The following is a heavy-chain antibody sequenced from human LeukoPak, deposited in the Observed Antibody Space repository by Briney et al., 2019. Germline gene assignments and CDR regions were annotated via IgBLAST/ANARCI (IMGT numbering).Heavy chain of an antibody. J-gene: IGHJ5*02. CDR1: GYTLTSYY. Sequence: APVKVSCKASGYTLTSYYMHWVRQAPGQGLEWMGIINPSLGNTNYAQKLQGRVTMTTDTSTSTAYMELRSLRSDDTAVYYCARDFRYLRYFDPWGQGTLVTVSS. CDR2: INPSLGNT. D-gene: IGHD3-9*01. CDR3: ARDFRYLRYFDP. V-gene: IGHV1-46*01.